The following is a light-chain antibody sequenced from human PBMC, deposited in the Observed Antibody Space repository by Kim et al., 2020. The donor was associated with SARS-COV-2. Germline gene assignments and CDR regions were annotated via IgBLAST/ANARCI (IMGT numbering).Light chain of an antibody. CDR2: VNSDGSH. CDR3: QTWGTGIVV. CDR1: SGHGDYP. V-gene: IGLV4-69*01. Sequence: SVNLTCTLSSGHGDYPIEWHQQQPEKGPRYLMKVNSDGSHSKGDGIPDRFSGSSSGAERFLTISSLQSEDEADYYCQTWGTGIVVFGGGTKLTVL. J-gene: IGLJ2*01.